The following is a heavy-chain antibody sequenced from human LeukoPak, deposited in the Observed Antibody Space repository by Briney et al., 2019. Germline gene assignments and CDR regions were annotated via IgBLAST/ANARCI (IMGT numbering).Heavy chain of an antibody. CDR1: GFTFSNFG. D-gene: IGHD3-22*01. V-gene: IGHV3-30*02. CDR3: ARDYYYDSSGYYYYYMDV. CDR2: TRYDGINI. Sequence: PGGSLRLSCAASGFTFSNFGMHWVRQAPGKGLEWVTFTRYDGINIHYADSVRGRFTISRDDSKNTLYLEMNSLRLEDTAMYYCARDYYYDSSGYYYYYMDVWGKGTTVTVSS. J-gene: IGHJ6*03.